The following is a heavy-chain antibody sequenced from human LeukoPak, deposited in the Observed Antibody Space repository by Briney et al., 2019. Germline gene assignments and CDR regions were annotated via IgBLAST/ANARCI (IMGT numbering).Heavy chain of an antibody. CDR3: AREGGYYDSSGYYPN. CDR2: IKQDGSEK. V-gene: IGHV3-7*01. CDR1: GFTFSSYW. J-gene: IGHJ4*02. D-gene: IGHD3-22*01. Sequence: PGGSLRLSCAASGFTFSSYWMSWVRQAPGKGLEWVANIKQDGSEKYYVDSVKGRFAISRDNAKNSLYLQMNSLRAEDTAVYYCAREGGYYDSSGYYPNWGQGTLVTVSS.